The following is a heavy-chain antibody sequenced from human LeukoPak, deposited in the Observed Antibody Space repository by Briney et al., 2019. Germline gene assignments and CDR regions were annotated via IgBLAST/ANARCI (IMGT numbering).Heavy chain of an antibody. D-gene: IGHD1-26*01. J-gene: IGHJ6*02. Sequence: SETLSLTCAVYGGSFSGYYWSWIRQPPGKGLEWIGEINHSGSTNYNPSLKSRVTISVDTSKNQFSLKLSSVTAADTAVYYCARVARAWDPYGTDVWGQGTTVTVSS. CDR3: ARVARAWDPYGTDV. CDR1: GGSFSGYY. V-gene: IGHV4-34*01. CDR2: INHSGST.